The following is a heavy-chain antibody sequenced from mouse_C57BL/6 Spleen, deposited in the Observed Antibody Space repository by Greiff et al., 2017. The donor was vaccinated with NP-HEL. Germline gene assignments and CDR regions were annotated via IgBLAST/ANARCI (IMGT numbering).Heavy chain of an antibody. J-gene: IGHJ3*01. Sequence: VQLQESGPELVKPGASVKLSCKASGYAFTSSWMNWVKQRPGKGLEWIGRIYPGDGDTNYNGKFKGKATLTADKSSSTAYMQLSSLTSEDSSVYFCARREFAYWGQGTLVTVSA. V-gene: IGHV1-82*01. CDR3: ARREFAY. CDR1: GYAFTSSW. CDR2: IYPGDGDT.